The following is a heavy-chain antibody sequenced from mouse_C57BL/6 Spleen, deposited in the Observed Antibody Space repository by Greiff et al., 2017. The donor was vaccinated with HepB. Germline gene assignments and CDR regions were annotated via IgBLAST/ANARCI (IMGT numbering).Heavy chain of an antibody. CDR1: GYTFTDYN. J-gene: IGHJ4*01. CDR3: ARCAVSNYYGSSWGYAMDY. Sequence: EVQLQQSGPELVKPGASVKIPCKASGYTFTDYNMDWVKQSHGKSLEWIGDINPNNGGTNYNQKFKGKATLTVDKSSSTAYMELRSLTSGDTAVYYCARCAVSNYYGSSWGYAMDYWGQGTSVTVSS. V-gene: IGHV1-18*01. CDR2: INPNNGGT. D-gene: IGHD1-1*01.